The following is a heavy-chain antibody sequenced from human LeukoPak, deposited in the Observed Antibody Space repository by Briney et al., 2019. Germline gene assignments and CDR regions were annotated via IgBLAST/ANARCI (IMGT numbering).Heavy chain of an antibody. D-gene: IGHD5-24*01. CDR3: ARDRRWLHDY. CDR1: GFTFSSYS. CDR2: ISYDGSNK. Sequence: GGSLRLSCAASGFTFSSYSMNWVRQAPGKGLEWVAVISYDGSNKYYADSVKGRFTISRDNSKNTLYLQMNSLRAEDTAVYYCARDRRWLHDYWGQGTLVTVSS. V-gene: IGHV3-30*03. J-gene: IGHJ4*02.